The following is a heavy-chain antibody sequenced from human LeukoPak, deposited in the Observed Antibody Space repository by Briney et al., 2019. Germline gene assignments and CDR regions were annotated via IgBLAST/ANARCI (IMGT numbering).Heavy chain of an antibody. CDR1: GFTFSSYG. CDR2: ISGSGGMT. V-gene: IGHV3-23*01. J-gene: IGHJ4*02. CDR3: ARDGHRDGYNFGVDY. Sequence: GGSLRLSCAASGFTFSSYGMSWVRQAPGKGLEWVSAISGSGGMTYYADSVKGRFTISRDNSKNTLYLQMNSLRAEDTAVYYCARDGHRDGYNFGVDYWGQGTLVTVSS. D-gene: IGHD5-24*01.